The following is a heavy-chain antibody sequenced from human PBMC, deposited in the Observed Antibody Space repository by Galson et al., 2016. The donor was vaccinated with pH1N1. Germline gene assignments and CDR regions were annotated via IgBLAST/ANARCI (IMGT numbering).Heavy chain of an antibody. CDR1: GGPLSSYA. V-gene: IGHV1-69*13. D-gene: IGHD2-15*01. J-gene: IGHJ3*01. CDR2: IMPIFGKT. CDR3: VRSTGYNKVNGPFDV. Sequence: SVKVSCKASGGPLSSYATGWVRQAPGQGPEWMGGIMPIFGKTKYEQKFQGRVTITADEMSGSAYMELIGLTSMDTAVYYCVRSTGYNKVNGPFDVWVQGTLFIVSS.